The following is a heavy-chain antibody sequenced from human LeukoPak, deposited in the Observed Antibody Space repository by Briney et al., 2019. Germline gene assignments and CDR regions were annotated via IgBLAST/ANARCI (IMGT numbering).Heavy chain of an antibody. Sequence: GESLKISCQGSGYSFTSYWIGWVRQMPGKGLEWMGIIYPVDSDTRYSPSFQGQVTISADKSISTAYLQWSSLKASDTAMYYCARPGQLVEYTSYYFDYWGQGTLVTVSS. CDR1: GYSFTSYW. CDR3: ARPGQLVEYTSYYFDY. CDR2: IYPVDSDT. V-gene: IGHV5-51*01. D-gene: IGHD2-8*02. J-gene: IGHJ4*02.